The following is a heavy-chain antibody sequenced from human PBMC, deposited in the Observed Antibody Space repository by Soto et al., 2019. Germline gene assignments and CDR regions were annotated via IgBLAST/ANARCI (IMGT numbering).Heavy chain of an antibody. CDR3: ARPPYPGCINAVCYPLDY. V-gene: IGHV1-46*01. J-gene: IGHJ4*02. CDR1: GYTFTSYY. CDR2: INPSGGST. Sequence: QVQLVQSGAEVKKPGASVKISCKASGYTFTSYYMHWVRQAPGQGLEWMGIINPSGGSTNYAQKLQGRVAMTRDTSTSTVYMELNRLTSEDTAVYYCARPPYPGCINAVCYPLDYWGQGTLVTVSS. D-gene: IGHD2-8*01.